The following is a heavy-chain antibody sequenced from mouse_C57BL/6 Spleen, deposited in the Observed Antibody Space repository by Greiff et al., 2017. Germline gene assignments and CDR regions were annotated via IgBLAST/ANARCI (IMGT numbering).Heavy chain of an antibody. Sequence: EVKLVESGGGLVQPGGSLKLSCAASGFTFSDYGMAWVRQAPRKGLEWVGFISNLAYSTYYADTVTGRYTITRENAKNTLYLEMGRLRSEDTAIYYCARHEYYGYGSWFADWGQGTLVTVSA. J-gene: IGHJ3*01. CDR2: ISNLAYST. D-gene: IGHD2-2*01. V-gene: IGHV5-15*04. CDR1: GFTFSDYG. CDR3: ARHEYYGYGSWFAD.